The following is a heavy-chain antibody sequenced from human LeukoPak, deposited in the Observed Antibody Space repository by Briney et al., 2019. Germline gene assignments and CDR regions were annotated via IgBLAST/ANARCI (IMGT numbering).Heavy chain of an antibody. V-gene: IGHV3-23*01. D-gene: IGHD3-10*01. Sequence: QTGGSLRLSCAASGFSFSSYTMSWVRMAPGKGLEWVSAISGSCGSTYYADSVNGRFTISRDNSKNTLYLQMNSLRADDTAVYYCAKDLYYYTYWGQGTLVSVCS. CDR3: AKDLYYYTY. CDR1: GFSFSSYT. CDR2: ISGSCGST. J-gene: IGHJ4*02.